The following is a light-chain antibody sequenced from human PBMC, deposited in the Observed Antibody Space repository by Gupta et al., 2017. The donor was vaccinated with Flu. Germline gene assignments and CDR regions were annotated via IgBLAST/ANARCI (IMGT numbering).Light chain of an antibody. Sequence: IVLTQSPATLSLSPGESATLSCRASQSVSSYLAWYQQKPGQAPRLLIYDASNRATGIPARFRGSGSGTDFTLTISSLEPEDFAVYYCQQRAGTFGQGTKLEIK. CDR1: QSVSSY. J-gene: IGKJ2*02. CDR2: DAS. CDR3: QQRAGT. V-gene: IGKV3-11*01.